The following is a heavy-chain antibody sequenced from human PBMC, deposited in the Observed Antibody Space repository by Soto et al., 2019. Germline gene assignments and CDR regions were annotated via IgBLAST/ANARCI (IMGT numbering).Heavy chain of an antibody. D-gene: IGHD3-22*01. V-gene: IGHV1-3*01. J-gene: IGHJ5*02. CDR2: INAGNGNT. CDR3: ARALGYYDSSGYYSVLSNWFDP. Sequence: ASVKVSCKASGYTFTSHAMHWVRQAPGQRLEWMGWINAGNGNTKYSQKFQGRVTITRDTSASTAYMELSSLRSEDTAVYYCARALGYYDSSGYYSVLSNWFDPWGQGTLVTVSS. CDR1: GYTFTSHA.